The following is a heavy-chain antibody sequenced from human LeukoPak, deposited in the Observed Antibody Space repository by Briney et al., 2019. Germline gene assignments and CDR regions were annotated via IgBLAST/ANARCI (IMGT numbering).Heavy chain of an antibody. J-gene: IGHJ4*02. V-gene: IGHV4-31*03. D-gene: IGHD3-3*01. CDR1: GGSISSGGYY. Sequence: SETLSLTCTVSGGSISSGGYYWSWIRQHPGKGLEWLGYIYYSGSTYYYPSLKSRVTISVDTSKHQFSLKLSSMTAADTAVYYCARVRKSLEWSYFDYWGQGTLVTVSS. CDR2: IYYSGST. CDR3: ARVRKSLEWSYFDY.